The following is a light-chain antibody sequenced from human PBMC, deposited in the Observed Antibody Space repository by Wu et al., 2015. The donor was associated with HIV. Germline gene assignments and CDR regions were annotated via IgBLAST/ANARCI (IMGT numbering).Light chain of an antibody. J-gene: IGKJ4*01. CDR1: QSVSNN. CDR3: QQYGSSPHT. Sequence: EIVLTQSPGTLSLSPGERATLSCRASQSVSNNLAWYQHKPGQAPRLLIYGASSRATGIPDRFSGSGSGTDFTLTISRLEPEDFAVYYCQQYGSSPHTFGGGTKVEIK. CDR2: GAS. V-gene: IGKV3-20*01.